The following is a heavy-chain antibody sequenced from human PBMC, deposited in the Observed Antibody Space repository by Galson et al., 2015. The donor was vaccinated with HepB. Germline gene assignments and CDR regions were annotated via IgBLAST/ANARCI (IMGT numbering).Heavy chain of an antibody. CDR2: INPKNGGT. J-gene: IGHJ4*02. D-gene: IGHD3-10*01. CDR1: GYAFTGYY. V-gene: IGHV1-2*06. CDR3: ARDYLGYSETGTFYPWARDPLTEY. Sequence: SVKVSCKASGYAFTGYYMNWVRQAPGRGLEWMGRINPKNGGTHSAQNFQGRVTMTWDTSISTAYMELSRLRSDDTAVYYCARDYLGYSETGTFYPWARDPLTEYWGQGTLITVSS.